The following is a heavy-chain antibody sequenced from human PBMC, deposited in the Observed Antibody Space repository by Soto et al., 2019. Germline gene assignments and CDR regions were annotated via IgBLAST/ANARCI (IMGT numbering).Heavy chain of an antibody. V-gene: IGHV1-3*01. CDR2: INAGNGNT. CDR1: GYTFTSYA. D-gene: IGHD3-3*01. J-gene: IGHJ4*02. Sequence: QVQLVQSGAEVKKPGASVKVSCKASGYTFTSYAMHWVRQAPGQRLEWMGWINAGNGNTKYSQKFQGRVTITRDTSASTAYMELSSLRSEDTAVYYCARSQSLELFPNTYYFDYWGQGTLVTVSS. CDR3: ARSQSLELFPNTYYFDY.